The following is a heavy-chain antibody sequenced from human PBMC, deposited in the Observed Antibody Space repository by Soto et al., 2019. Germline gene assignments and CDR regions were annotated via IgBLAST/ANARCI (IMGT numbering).Heavy chain of an antibody. J-gene: IGHJ6*02. CDR1: GDSVSSNSAA. V-gene: IGHV6-1*01. CDR3: ARAQEVVIRDCYYCCGMDV. Sequence: SQTLSLTCAISGDSVSSNSAAWNWIRQSPSRGLEWLGRTYYRSKWYNDYAVSVKSRITINPDTSKNQFSLQLNSVTPEDTAVYYCARAQEVVIRDCYYCCGMDVWGQGTTVTVSS. D-gene: IGHD3-22*01. CDR2: TYYRSKWYN.